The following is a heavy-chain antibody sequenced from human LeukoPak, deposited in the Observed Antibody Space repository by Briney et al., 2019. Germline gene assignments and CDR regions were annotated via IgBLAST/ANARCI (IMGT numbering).Heavy chain of an antibody. V-gene: IGHV1-2*02. CDR1: GYTFTDYY. D-gene: IGHD6-13*01. CDR3: ARVRIGQQLDKYYYYAMDV. J-gene: IGHJ6*02. Sequence: GASVRVSCKASGYTFTDYYMHWVRQAPGQGLEWMGWINPTSGGTNYAQKFQGRVTMTTDTSISTAYMEVSRLRSDDTAVYYCARVRIGQQLDKYYYYAMDVWGQGTTVTVPS. CDR2: INPTSGGT.